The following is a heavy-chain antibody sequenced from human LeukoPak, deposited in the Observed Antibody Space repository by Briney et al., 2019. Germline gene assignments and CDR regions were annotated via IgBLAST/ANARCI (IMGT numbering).Heavy chain of an antibody. Sequence: GGSLRLSCTASGLTFNSHSMNWVRQAPGMGPEWIAYISDGGETIYYADSVKGRVTISRDNSKNTLYLQMNSLRAEDTAVYYCAKAGSIRLDYWGQGTLVTVSS. CDR2: ISDGGETI. J-gene: IGHJ4*02. CDR3: AKAGSIRLDY. V-gene: IGHV3-48*01. CDR1: GLTFNSHS. D-gene: IGHD1-26*01.